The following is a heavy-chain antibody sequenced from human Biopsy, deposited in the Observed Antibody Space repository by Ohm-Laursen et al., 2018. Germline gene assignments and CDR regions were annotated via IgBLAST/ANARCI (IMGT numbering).Heavy chain of an antibody. V-gene: IGHV3-23*01. Sequence: GSLRLSCTASGFTFSSHAMAWVRQAPGKGLEWVSGIRDSGDSAYYADSVKGRFTISRDNSRNTLYLQMNSLRAEDPAVYFCTIHYCGGSTCLMNFWGQGTLVTVSS. D-gene: IGHD2-21*01. CDR3: TIHYCGGSTCLMNF. J-gene: IGHJ4*02. CDR2: IRDSGDSA. CDR1: GFTFSSHA.